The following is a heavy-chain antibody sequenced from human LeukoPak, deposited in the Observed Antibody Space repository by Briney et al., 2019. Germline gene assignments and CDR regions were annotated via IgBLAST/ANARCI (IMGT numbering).Heavy chain of an antibody. CDR1: GFTFGDYA. CDR3: TRDESGGGRSDYYFY. J-gene: IGHJ4*02. V-gene: IGHV3-49*03. CDR2: IRSKAYGGTT. D-gene: IGHD3-9*01. Sequence: GGSLRLSCTASGFTFGDYAMSWFRQAPGKGLEWVGFIRSKAYGGTTEYAASVKGRFTISRDDSKSIAYLQMNSLKTEDTAVYYCTRDESGGGRSDYYFYWGQGTLVTVSS.